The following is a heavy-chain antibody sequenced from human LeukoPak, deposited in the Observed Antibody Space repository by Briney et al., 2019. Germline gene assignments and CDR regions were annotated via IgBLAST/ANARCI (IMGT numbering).Heavy chain of an antibody. CDR1: GFTLRNYW. CDR2: VSTDGTTT. J-gene: IGHJ3*01. V-gene: IGHV3-74*01. CDR3: ARTRGRTVFDL. Sequence: PGGSLRLSCAASGFTLRNYWMHWVRQVPGRGLVWVSHVSTDGTTTNYADSVKGRITISRDNARNTLSLQVSSMKVEDTGVYFCARTRGRTVFDLWGQGTMVTVSS. D-gene: IGHD3-10*01.